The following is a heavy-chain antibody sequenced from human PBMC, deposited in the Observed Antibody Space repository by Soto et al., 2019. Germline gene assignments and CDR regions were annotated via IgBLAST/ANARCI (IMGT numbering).Heavy chain of an antibody. D-gene: IGHD6-19*01. CDR2: IYWDDDK. J-gene: IGHJ4*02. CDR3: ALRRFGVSQWNCGEFDY. CDR1: GFSLSTSGVG. Sequence: SGPTLVNPTQTLTLTCTFSGFSLSTSGVGVGWVRQPPGKALEWLVFIYWDDDKRYSPSLRSRLTITKDTSKNQVVLTMTNVDPVDTATYFCALRRFGVSQWNCGEFDYWAQGTLVTVSS. V-gene: IGHV2-5*02.